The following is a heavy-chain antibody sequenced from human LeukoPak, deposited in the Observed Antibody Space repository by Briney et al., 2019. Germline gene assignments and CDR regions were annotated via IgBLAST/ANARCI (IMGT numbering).Heavy chain of an antibody. CDR3: ARALHDRYYYDSSLYY. CDR2: IYHSGST. D-gene: IGHD3-22*01. V-gene: IGHV4-38-2*02. CDR1: GYSISSGYY. J-gene: IGHJ4*02. Sequence: SETLSLTCTVSGYSISSGYYWGWIRQPPGKGLEWIGSIYHSGSTYYNPSPKSRVTISVDTSKNQFSLKLSSVTAADTAVYYCARALHDRYYYDSSLYYWGQGTLVTVSS.